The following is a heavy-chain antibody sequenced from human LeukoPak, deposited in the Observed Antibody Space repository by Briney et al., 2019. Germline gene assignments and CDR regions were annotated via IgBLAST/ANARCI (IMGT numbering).Heavy chain of an antibody. Sequence: PGRSLRLSCAASGFTVSSNYMSWVRQAPGKGLEWVSVIYSGGSTYYADSVKGRFTISRDNSKNTLYLQMNSLRAEDTAVYYCARGLHYYGSGSYYWGNYYGMDVWGQGTTVTVSS. J-gene: IGHJ6*02. V-gene: IGHV3-66*01. CDR2: IYSGGST. CDR1: GFTVSSNY. D-gene: IGHD3-10*01. CDR3: ARGLHYYGSGSYYWGNYYGMDV.